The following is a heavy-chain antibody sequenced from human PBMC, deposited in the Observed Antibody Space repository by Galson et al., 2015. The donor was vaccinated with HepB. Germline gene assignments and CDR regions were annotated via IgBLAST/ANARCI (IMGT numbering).Heavy chain of an antibody. CDR1: GFTFSSYW. CDR3: ARMACLQRSPDY. CDR2: INSDGGNT. J-gene: IGHJ4*02. D-gene: IGHD5-24*01. Sequence: SLRLSCAASGFTFSSYWMYWVRQAPGKGLVWVSHINSDGGNTNYADSVKGRFTISRDNAKNTLYLQMNSLRAEDTAVYYCARMACLQRSPDYWGLGTLVTVSS. V-gene: IGHV3-74*01.